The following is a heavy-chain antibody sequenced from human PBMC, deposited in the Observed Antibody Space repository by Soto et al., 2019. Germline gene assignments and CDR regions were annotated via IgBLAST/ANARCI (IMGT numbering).Heavy chain of an antibody. Sequence: EVQLVESGGGLVQPGGSLRLSCAASVFTLTNYWMHWVRQAPGKGLVWVSRINSNGRSITYADSVKGRFTISRDNATNTLYLQMNSLRAEDTAVYYCARGGAARAYYYYGMDVWGQGTTVTVSS. J-gene: IGHJ6*02. V-gene: IGHV3-74*01. CDR3: ARGGAARAYYYYGMDV. CDR1: VFTLTNYW. CDR2: INSNGRSI. D-gene: IGHD6-6*01.